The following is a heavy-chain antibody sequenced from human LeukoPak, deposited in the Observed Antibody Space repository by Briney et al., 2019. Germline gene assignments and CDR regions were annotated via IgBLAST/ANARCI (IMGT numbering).Heavy chain of an antibody. CDR3: ARARHALIVTIKYWFDP. Sequence: ASVKVSCKASGYTFTSSDINWVRQATGQGLEWMGWMNPNSGNTGYAQKFQGRVTMTRNTSISTAYMELSSLRSEDTAVYYCARARHALIVTIKYWFDPWGQGTLVTVSS. CDR2: MNPNSGNT. J-gene: IGHJ5*02. V-gene: IGHV1-8*01. D-gene: IGHD5-24*01. CDR1: GYTFTSSD.